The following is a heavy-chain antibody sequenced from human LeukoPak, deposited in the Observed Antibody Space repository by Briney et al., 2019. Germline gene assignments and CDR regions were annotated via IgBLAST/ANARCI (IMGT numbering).Heavy chain of an antibody. D-gene: IGHD3-3*01. J-gene: IGHJ4*02. V-gene: IGHV3-23*01. CDR2: ISGSGGST. Sequence: GGSLRLSCAASGFTFSSYAMSWVRQAPGKGLEWVSAISGSGGSTYYADSVKGRFTISRDNSKNTLYLQMNSLRAEDTAVYYCAKTGRVYYDFFSDYWGQGTLVTVSS. CDR1: GFTFSSYA. CDR3: AKTGRVYYDFFSDY.